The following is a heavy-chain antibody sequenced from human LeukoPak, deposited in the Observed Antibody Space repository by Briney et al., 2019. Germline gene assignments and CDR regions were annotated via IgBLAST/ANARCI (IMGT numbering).Heavy chain of an antibody. CDR1: GGTFSSYA. Sequence: ASVKVSCKASGGTFSSYAISWVRQAPGQGLEWMGGIIPIFGTANYAQKFQGRVTITTDESTSTAYMELSSLRSEDTAVYYCARARFFEPQNYYYYMDVWGKGTTVTVSS. V-gene: IGHV1-69*05. D-gene: IGHD1-14*01. J-gene: IGHJ6*03. CDR3: ARARFFEPQNYYYYMDV. CDR2: IIPIFGTA.